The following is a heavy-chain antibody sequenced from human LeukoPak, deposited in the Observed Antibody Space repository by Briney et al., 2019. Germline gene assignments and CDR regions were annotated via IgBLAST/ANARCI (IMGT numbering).Heavy chain of an antibody. CDR1: GYSISSGYY. CDR2: IYHSGST. Sequence: SETLSLTCAVSGYSISSGYYWGWIRQPPGKGQEWIGSIYHSGSTYYNPSLKSRVTISVDTSKNQFSLKLSSVTAADTAVYYCARSTVTRNNWFDPWGQGTLVTVSS. D-gene: IGHD4-11*01. J-gene: IGHJ5*02. V-gene: IGHV4-38-2*01. CDR3: ARSTVTRNNWFDP.